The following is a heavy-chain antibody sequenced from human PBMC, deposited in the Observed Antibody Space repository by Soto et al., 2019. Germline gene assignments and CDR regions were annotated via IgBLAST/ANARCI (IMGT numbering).Heavy chain of an antibody. V-gene: IGHV1-3*01. CDR2: INAGNGNT. CDR3: AKDKPGTKSFDY. CDR1: GYTFTSYA. D-gene: IGHD1-1*01. J-gene: IGHJ4*02. Sequence: ASVKVSCKASGYTFTSYAMHWVRQAPGQRLEWMGWINAGNGNTKYSQKFQGRVTITRDTSASTAYMELSSLRSEDTAVYYCAKDKPGTKSFDYWGQGTLVTVSS.